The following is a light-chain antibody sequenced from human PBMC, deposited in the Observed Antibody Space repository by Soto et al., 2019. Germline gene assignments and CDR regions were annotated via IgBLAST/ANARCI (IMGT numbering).Light chain of an antibody. CDR3: QQYGSSPPLT. CDR2: GAS. V-gene: IGKV3-20*01. CDR1: QSVSSSY. J-gene: IGKJ4*01. Sequence: EIVLTQSPATLSVSPGERVILSCRASQSVSSSYLAWYQQKPGQAPRLLIYGASSRATGIPDRFSGSGSGTDFTLTISRLEPEDFAVYYCQQYGSSPPLTFGGGTKV.